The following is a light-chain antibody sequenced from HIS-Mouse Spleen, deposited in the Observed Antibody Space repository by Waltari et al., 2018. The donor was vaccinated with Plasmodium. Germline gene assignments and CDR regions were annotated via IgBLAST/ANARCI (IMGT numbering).Light chain of an antibody. V-gene: IGKV3-20*01. Sequence: EIVLTQSPGTLSLSPGERATLSCRASQSVSSSYLAWYQQKPAQAPRLLIYGASSRATGIPDRFSGSWSGTDFTLTISRLEPEDFAVYYCQQYGSSPYTFGQGTKLEIK. J-gene: IGKJ2*01. CDR3: QQYGSSPYT. CDR1: QSVSSSY. CDR2: GAS.